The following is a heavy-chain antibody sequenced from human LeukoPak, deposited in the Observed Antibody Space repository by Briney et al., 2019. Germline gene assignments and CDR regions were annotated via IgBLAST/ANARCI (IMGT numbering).Heavy chain of an antibody. CDR3: ARGPSGYHNT. V-gene: IGHV3-23*01. Sequence: GGSLRLSCAAFGFTFSSYAMSWVRQAPGKGLEWVSAISGSGGSTYYADSVKGRFTISRDNSKNTLYLRMNSLRAEDTAVYYCARGPSGYHNTGGQGTLVTVSS. D-gene: IGHD5-12*01. CDR1: GFTFSSYA. J-gene: IGHJ4*02. CDR2: ISGSGGST.